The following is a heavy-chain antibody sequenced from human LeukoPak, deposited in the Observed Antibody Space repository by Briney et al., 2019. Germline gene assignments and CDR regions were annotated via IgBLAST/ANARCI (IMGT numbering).Heavy chain of an antibody. CDR3: ASPLSYSSSWYDGY. J-gene: IGHJ4*02. CDR2: ISYDGSNK. CDR1: GFTFSSYA. Sequence: GRSLRLSCAASGFTFSSYAMHWVRQAPGKGLEWVAVISYDGSNKYYADSVKGRFTISRDNSKNTLYLQMNSLRAEDTAVYYCASPLSYSSSWYDGYWGQGTLVTVSS. V-gene: IGHV3-30-3*01. D-gene: IGHD6-13*01.